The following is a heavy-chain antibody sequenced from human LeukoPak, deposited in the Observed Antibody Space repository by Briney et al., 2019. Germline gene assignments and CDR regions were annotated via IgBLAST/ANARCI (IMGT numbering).Heavy chain of an antibody. Sequence: GGSLRLSCAASGFTFSSYGMHWVRQAPGKGLEWVAVIWFDGSNKYYADSVKGRFTISRDNSKNMLYLQMNSLRAEDTAVYYCAKEVTSGNFFPFDYWGQGTLVTVSS. D-gene: IGHD3-10*01. J-gene: IGHJ4*02. V-gene: IGHV3-33*06. CDR3: AKEVTSGNFFPFDY. CDR1: GFTFSSYG. CDR2: IWFDGSNK.